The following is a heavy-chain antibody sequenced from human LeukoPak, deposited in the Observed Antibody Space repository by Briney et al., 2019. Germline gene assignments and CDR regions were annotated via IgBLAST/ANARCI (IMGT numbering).Heavy chain of an antibody. V-gene: IGHV1-69*06. CDR2: IIPIFGTA. J-gene: IGHJ6*03. Sequence: ASVKVSCKASGGTFSSYAISWVRQAPGQGLEWMGGIIPIFGTANYAQKFQGRVTITADKSTSTAYMELSSLRSEDTAVYYCARDCHSSSWPHYYYYMDVWGKGTTVTVSS. CDR1: GGTFSSYA. CDR3: ARDCHSSSWPHYYYYMDV. D-gene: IGHD6-13*01.